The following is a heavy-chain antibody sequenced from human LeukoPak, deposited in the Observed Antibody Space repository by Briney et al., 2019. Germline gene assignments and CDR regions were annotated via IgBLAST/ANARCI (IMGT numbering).Heavy chain of an antibody. V-gene: IGHV3-30*02. CDR3: ARDELLWFGGDY. CDR1: GFTFSSYG. CDR2: IRYDGSNK. J-gene: IGHJ4*02. D-gene: IGHD3-10*01. Sequence: GGSLRLSCAASGFTFSSYGMHWVRQAPGKGLEWVAFIRYDGSNKYYADSVKGRFTISRDNAKNSLYLQMNSLRAEDTAVYYCARDELLWFGGDYWGQGTLVTVSS.